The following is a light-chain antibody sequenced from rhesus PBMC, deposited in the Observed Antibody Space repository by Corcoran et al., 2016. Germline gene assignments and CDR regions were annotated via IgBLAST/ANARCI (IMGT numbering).Light chain of an antibody. J-gene: IGLJ2*01. V-gene: IGLV2-32*02. CDR1: SSDIGGYNY. Sequence: QAAPTQPRSVSGSPGQSVTISCTGTSSDIGGYNYVSWYQQHPGTAPKLMIYEVSKRPSGVSDRFSGSKSGKPASLTISGLQAEEEAVYYCSSYAGSNTGLFGGGTRLTVL. CDR2: EVS. CDR3: SSYAGSNTGL.